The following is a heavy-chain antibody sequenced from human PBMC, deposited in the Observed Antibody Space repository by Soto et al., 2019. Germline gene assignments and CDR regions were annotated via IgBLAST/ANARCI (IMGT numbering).Heavy chain of an antibody. V-gene: IGHV3-7*01. Sequence: LRLSCADSGITFSDYWMTWVRQAPGKGLEWVASIKQDGSEKSYVDSVEGRFTISRDNAKNSLYLQMDSLRVGDTAVYYCARGGVYSTSSLPRFYYYAMDVWGQGTTVTVSS. CDR2: IKQDGSEK. CDR3: ARGGVYSTSSLPRFYYYAMDV. CDR1: GITFSDYW. D-gene: IGHD6-6*01. J-gene: IGHJ6*02.